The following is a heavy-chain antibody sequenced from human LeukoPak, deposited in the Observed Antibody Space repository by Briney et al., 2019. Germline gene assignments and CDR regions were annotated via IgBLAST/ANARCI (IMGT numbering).Heavy chain of an antibody. CDR2: IKQDGSEK. Sequence: GGSLRLSCAASGFTFSSYWMSWVHQAPGKGLEWVANIKQDGSEKYYVDSVKGRFTISRDNAKNSLYLQMNSLRAEDTAVYYCASLGGTTTSDYWGQGTLVTVSS. D-gene: IGHD4-17*01. J-gene: IGHJ4*02. V-gene: IGHV3-7*01. CDR1: GFTFSSYW. CDR3: ASLGGTTTSDY.